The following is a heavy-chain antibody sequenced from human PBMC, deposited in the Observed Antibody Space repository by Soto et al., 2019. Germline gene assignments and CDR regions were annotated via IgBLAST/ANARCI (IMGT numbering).Heavy chain of an antibody. CDR1: GFTFDDYG. J-gene: IGHJ4*02. D-gene: IGHD2-15*01. CDR3: AKGGPDGFCSGGRCYFEY. Sequence: EVQLVESGGGLVQPGRSLRLSCAASGFTFDDYGMHWVRRVPGKGLEWVSSISWNSNIIGYADSVKGRFTISRDNAKNSLYLQMNSLRPEDTALYYCAKGGPDGFCSGGRCYFEYWGQGTVVTVSS. CDR2: ISWNSNII. V-gene: IGHV3-9*01.